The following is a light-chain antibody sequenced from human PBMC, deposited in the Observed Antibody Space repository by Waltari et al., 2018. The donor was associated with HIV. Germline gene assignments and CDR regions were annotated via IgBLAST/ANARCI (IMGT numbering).Light chain of an antibody. V-gene: IGLV6-57*01. CDR1: SGSIASNY. CDR2: EDN. Sequence: NFMLTQPHSVSESPGKTVTISCTRSSGSIASNYVQWYQQRPGSSPTTVIYEDNQRPSGVPARFSGSIDSSSNSASLTIAGLKTEDEADYYWQSYDSSNHVVFGGGTKLTVL. CDR3: QSYDSSNHVV. J-gene: IGLJ2*01.